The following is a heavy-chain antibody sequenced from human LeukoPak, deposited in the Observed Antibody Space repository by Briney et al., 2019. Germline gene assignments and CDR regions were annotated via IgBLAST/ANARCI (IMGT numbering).Heavy chain of an antibody. Sequence: PGGSLRLSCAASGFTFSSYWMHWVRQAPGKGLVWVSRINSDGSSTSYADSVKGRFTISRDNAKNSPYLQMNSLRAEDTAVYYCARVRGYSYDSFDYWGQGTLVTVSS. CDR2: INSDGSST. CDR1: GFTFSSYW. D-gene: IGHD5-18*01. J-gene: IGHJ4*02. CDR3: ARVRGYSYDSFDY. V-gene: IGHV3-74*01.